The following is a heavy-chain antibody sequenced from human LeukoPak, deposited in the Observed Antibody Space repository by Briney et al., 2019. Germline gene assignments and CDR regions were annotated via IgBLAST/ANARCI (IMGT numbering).Heavy chain of an antibody. CDR3: AKGYYGMDV. CDR1: GGSISSSSYY. CDR2: IYYSGST. V-gene: IGHV4-39*01. J-gene: IGHJ6*02. Sequence: LETLSLTCSVFGGSISSSSYYWGWIRQPPGKGLEWIGSIYYSGSTYYNPSLKGRVTISIDTSKNQFSLKLNSVTAADTAVYKCAKGYYGMDVWGQGTTVTVSS.